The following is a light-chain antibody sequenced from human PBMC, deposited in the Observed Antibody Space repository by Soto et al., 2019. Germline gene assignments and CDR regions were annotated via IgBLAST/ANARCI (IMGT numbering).Light chain of an antibody. J-gene: IGKJ5*01. CDR1: QSVSSR. CDR2: AAS. V-gene: IGKV1-39*01. CDR3: QQSDSIPIP. Sequence: DIHLIQSPTTLSAAVGDRVTVTCRASQSVSSRLAWYQQNPGKAPKLLIYAASSLQTGVPSRFSGSGSGTDFTLAISSLQPEDFATYYCQQSDSIPIPFGQGTRLEI.